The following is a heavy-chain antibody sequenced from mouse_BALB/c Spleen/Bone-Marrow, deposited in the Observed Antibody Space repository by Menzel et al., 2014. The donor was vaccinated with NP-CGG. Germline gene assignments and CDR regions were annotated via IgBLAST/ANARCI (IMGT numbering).Heavy chain of an antibody. CDR3: ARHAYYDQTEVSFVY. CDR2: ISGGGSYT. D-gene: IGHD2-4*01. CDR1: GFSFNSYG. J-gene: IGHJ3*01. Sequence: EVQLVESGGGLVKSGGSLKLSCAASGFSFNSYGMSWVRQTPEKRLEWVATISGGGSYTFYPDSVKGRFTISRDNAKNNLYLQLSSLRSEDTALYYCARHAYYDQTEVSFVYWGQGTLVPVSA. V-gene: IGHV5-9-2*01.